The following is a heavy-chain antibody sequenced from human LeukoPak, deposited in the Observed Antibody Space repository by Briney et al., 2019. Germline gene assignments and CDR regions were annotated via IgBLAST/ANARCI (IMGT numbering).Heavy chain of an antibody. CDR2: ISYGGST. V-gene: IGHV4-39*01. J-gene: IGHJ4*02. CDR3: ARSRYDSGTYALEE. CDR1: GGSVSSTTYY. D-gene: IGHD3-10*01. Sequence: SETLSLTCSVSGGSVSSTTYYWGWIRQPPGKGLEWIGSISYGGSTYYNPSLKSRLTISVDTSKNQLSLELSSVTAADTAVYFCARSRYDSGTYALEEWGQGTLVTVSS.